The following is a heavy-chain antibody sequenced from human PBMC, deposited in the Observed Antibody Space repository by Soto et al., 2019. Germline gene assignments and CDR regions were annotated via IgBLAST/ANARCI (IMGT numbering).Heavy chain of an antibody. V-gene: IGHV3-30*18. D-gene: IGHD1-7*01. J-gene: IGHJ4*02. CDR1: GFTFSSYG. CDR2: ISYDGSNK. Sequence: LRLSCAASGFTFSSYGMHWVRQAPGKGLEWVAVISYDGSNKYYADSVKGRFTISRDNSKNTLYLQMNSLRAEDTAVYYCAKSGITGTTNLPSPIFWGQGTLVTVSS. CDR3: AKSGITGTTNLPSPIF.